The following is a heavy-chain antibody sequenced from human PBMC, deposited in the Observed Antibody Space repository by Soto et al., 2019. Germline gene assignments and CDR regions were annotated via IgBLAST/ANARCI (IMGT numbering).Heavy chain of an antibody. Sequence: QMQLQQWGAGLLKPSETLSLTCAVYGGSFSGYYWSWIRQPPGKGLEWIGEINHSGSTNYNPSLKSRVTISVDTSKNQFSLKLSSVTAADTAVYYCARGRITMVRAYFDYWGQGTLVTVSS. J-gene: IGHJ4*02. CDR1: GGSFSGYY. D-gene: IGHD3-10*01. V-gene: IGHV4-34*01. CDR3: ARGRITMVRAYFDY. CDR2: INHSGST.